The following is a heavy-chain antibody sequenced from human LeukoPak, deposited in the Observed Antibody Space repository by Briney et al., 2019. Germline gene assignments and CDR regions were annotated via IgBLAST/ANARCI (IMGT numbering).Heavy chain of an antibody. V-gene: IGHV3-30-3*01. J-gene: IGHJ4*02. CDR1: GFTFSSYA. CDR3: ARFDEGFDY. D-gene: IGHD3-10*01. CDR2: ISYDGSNK. Sequence: PGRSLRLSCAASGFTFSSYAMHWVRQAPGKGLEWVAVISYDGSNKYYADSVKGRFTISRGNSKNTLYLQMNSLRAEDTAVYYCARFDEGFDYWGQGTLVTVSS.